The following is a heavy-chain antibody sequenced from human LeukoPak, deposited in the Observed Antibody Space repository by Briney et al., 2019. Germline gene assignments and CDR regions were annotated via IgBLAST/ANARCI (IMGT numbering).Heavy chain of an antibody. V-gene: IGHV1-2*02. CDR2: INPNNGGT. Sequence: ASVKVSCKASGYTFTGYYMHWVRQAPGQGLEWMGWINPNNGGTNYAQKFQGRVTMTRDTSISTAYMELSRLRSDDTAVYYCARDQQDDSTWIQIWLLDYWGQGTLVTVSS. CDR3: ARDQQDDSTWIQIWLLDY. J-gene: IGHJ4*02. D-gene: IGHD5-18*01. CDR1: GYTFTGYY.